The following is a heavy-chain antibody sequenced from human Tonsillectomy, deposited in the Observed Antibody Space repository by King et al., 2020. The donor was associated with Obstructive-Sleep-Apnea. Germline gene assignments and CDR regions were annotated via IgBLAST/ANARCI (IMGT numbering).Heavy chain of an antibody. Sequence: VQLVESGGGLVKPGGSLRLSCTASGFTFSDSYMSWIRQAPGKGLEWIAYISNSGSTTYYADSVKGRFTISRDNAKNSLYLQMNSLRVEDTAVYYCARCSLSSRLSDYWGQGTLVTVSS. V-gene: IGHV3-11*01. J-gene: IGHJ4*02. D-gene: IGHD6-19*01. CDR1: GFTFSDSY. CDR2: ISNSGSTT. CDR3: ARCSLSSRLSDY.